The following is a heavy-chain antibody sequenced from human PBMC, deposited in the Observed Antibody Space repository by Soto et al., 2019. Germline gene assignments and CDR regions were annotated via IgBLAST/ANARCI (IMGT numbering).Heavy chain of an antibody. J-gene: IGHJ4*02. Sequence: SETLSLTCTVSGGSISSSSYYWGWIRQPPGKGLEWIGSIYYSGSTYYNPSLKSRVTISVDTSKNQFSLKLSSVTAADTAVYYCARSCGYSSSWLDYWGQGTLVTVSS. D-gene: IGHD6-13*01. CDR2: IYYSGST. CDR1: GGSISSSSYY. CDR3: ARSCGYSSSWLDY. V-gene: IGHV4-39*01.